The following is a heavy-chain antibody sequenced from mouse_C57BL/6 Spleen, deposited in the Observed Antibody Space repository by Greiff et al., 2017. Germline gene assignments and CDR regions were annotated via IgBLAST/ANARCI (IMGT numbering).Heavy chain of an antibody. Sequence: VKLMESGPGLVAPSQSLSISCTASGFSLTSYGVSWVRQPPGKGLEWLGVIWGDGSTNYHSALISRLSISTDNSKSRVFLKLNSLQTYDTATDYCAKPGVGHWYFDDWGKGTTVTVSS. CDR2: IWGDGST. V-gene: IGHV2-3*01. CDR1: GFSLTSYG. CDR3: AKPGVGHWYFDD. J-gene: IGHJ1*03.